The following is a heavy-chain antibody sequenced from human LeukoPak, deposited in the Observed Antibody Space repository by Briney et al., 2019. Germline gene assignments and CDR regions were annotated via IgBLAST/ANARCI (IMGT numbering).Heavy chain of an antibody. V-gene: IGHV3-43*01. CDR2: ISWDGDTT. Sequence: GGSLRLSCAASGFTFSTYWMHWVRQAPGKGLEWVSLISWDGDTTYYADSVKGRFTISRDNSKNSLYLLMNSLTTEDTALYYCAKARGLIGGAFDIWGRGTMVTVSS. CDR3: AKARGLIGGAFDI. CDR1: GFTFSTYW. J-gene: IGHJ3*02. D-gene: IGHD3-22*01.